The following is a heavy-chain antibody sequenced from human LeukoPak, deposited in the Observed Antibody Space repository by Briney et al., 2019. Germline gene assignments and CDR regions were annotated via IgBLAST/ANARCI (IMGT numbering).Heavy chain of an antibody. Sequence: SSETLSLTCGVSGGSISSTNWWTWVRQPPGKGLEWIGEVHLDGRTNYNPSLQSRLTMSVDFSENHISLKLNSVTAADTAVYYCARHPGITAAGTGFDIWGQGTMVTVSS. D-gene: IGHD6-13*01. CDR1: GGSISSTNW. CDR3: ARHPGITAAGTGFDI. J-gene: IGHJ3*02. V-gene: IGHV4-4*02. CDR2: VHLDGRT.